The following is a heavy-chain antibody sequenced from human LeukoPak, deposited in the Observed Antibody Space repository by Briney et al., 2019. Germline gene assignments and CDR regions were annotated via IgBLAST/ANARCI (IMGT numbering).Heavy chain of an antibody. Sequence: PSETLSLTCAVYGGSFSGYYWSWIRQPPGKGLEWIGEINHSGSTNYSPSLKSRVTISIDKSKNQFSLKLSSVTAADTAVYYCARVTYDSSGYFDYWGQGTLVTVSS. D-gene: IGHD3-22*01. J-gene: IGHJ4*02. CDR2: INHSGST. CDR3: ARVTYDSSGYFDY. V-gene: IGHV4-34*01. CDR1: GGSFSGYY.